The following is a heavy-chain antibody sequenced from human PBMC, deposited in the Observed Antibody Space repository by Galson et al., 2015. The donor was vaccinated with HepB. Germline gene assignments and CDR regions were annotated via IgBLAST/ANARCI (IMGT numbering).Heavy chain of an antibody. D-gene: IGHD1-26*01. J-gene: IGHJ3*02. V-gene: IGHV1-69*17. CDR2: IIPIFGIA. CDR1: GGTFSSYA. Sequence: QSGAEVKKPGESLKISCKASGGTFSSYAISWVRQAPGQGLEWMGGIIPIFGIANYAQKFQGRVTITADKSTSTAYMELSSLRSEDTAVYYCASEAPSIVGATGAAFDIWGQGTMVTVSS. CDR3: ASEAPSIVGATGAAFDI.